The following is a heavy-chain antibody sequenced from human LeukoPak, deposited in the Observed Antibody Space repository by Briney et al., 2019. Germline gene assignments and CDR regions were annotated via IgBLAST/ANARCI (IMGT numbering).Heavy chain of an antibody. CDR1: GFTFSSYVM. Sequence: GSLRLSCAASGFTFSSYVMSWVRQPPGKGLEWIGEINHSGSTHYTPSLKSRVTISVDTSDNKFSLKMISVTAADAAVYYCALGYNDIWELWGRGTLVTVSS. CDR3: ALGYNDIWEL. D-gene: IGHD5-24*01. CDR2: INHSGST. J-gene: IGHJ4*02. V-gene: IGHV4-4*02.